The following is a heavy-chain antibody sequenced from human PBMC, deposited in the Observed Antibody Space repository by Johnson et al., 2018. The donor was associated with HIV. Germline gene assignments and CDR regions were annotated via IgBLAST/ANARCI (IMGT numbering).Heavy chain of an antibody. V-gene: IGHV3-7*05. Sequence: EVQLVESGGHLVQPGGSLRLSCAASGFTFRSYWMSWVRQAPGKGLEWVANIKEDGSETYYVGSVKGRFTISRDNAKNSLFLQMDSLRAEDTAVYFCAKDIRSGSGYYNDA. CDR1: GFTFRSYW. CDR2: IKEDGSET. J-gene: IGHJ3*01. D-gene: IGHD3-3*01. CDR3: AKDIRSGSGYYNDA.